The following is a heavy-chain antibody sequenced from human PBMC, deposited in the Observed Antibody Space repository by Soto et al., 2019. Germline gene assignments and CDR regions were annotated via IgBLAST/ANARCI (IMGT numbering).Heavy chain of an antibody. V-gene: IGHV4-59*08. J-gene: IGHJ6*02. CDR1: GGSISSYY. Sequence: PSATLSLTCTVSGGSISSYYWSWIRQPPGKGMEWIGYVHHSWGSTYNPSLQSRVAISLDTSKSQFSLKLTSVTATDTAVYYCARQGFGALRGLVDVWGQGTTVTVSS. CDR3: ARQGFGALRGLVDV. D-gene: IGHD3-10*01. CDR2: VHHSWGS.